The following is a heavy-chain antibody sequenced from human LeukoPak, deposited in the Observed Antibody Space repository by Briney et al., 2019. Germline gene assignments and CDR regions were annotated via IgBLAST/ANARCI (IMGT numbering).Heavy chain of an antibody. Sequence: SETLSLTCTVSGGSISSSSYYWGWIRQPPGKGLEWIGSIYYSGSTYYNPSLKSRVTISVDTSKNQFSLKLSSVTAADTAVYYCARPNYGSGSYIVYWGQGTLVTVSS. D-gene: IGHD3-10*01. CDR3: ARPNYGSGSYIVY. V-gene: IGHV4-39*01. CDR2: IYYSGST. J-gene: IGHJ4*02. CDR1: GGSISSSSYY.